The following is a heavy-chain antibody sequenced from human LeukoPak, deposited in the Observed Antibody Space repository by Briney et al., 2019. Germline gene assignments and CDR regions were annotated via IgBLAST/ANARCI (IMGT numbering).Heavy chain of an antibody. D-gene: IGHD5-18*01. CDR3: ATSRRDGYGYRALELPPSPVD. V-gene: IGHV3-7*01. Sequence: GGSLSLSFVASGFPLSNYWMYWVRPAPGKGLEWVATIKEDGSEKYYVDSVKGRFTISRDNAKNSLYLQMINLRAEDTAVYYCATSRRDGYGYRALELPPSPVDWGQGTLDTVSS. CDR2: IKEDGSEK. J-gene: IGHJ4*02. CDR1: GFPLSNYW.